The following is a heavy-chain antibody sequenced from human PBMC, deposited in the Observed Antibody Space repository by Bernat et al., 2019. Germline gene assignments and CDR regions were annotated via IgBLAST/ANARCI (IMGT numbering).Heavy chain of an antibody. CDR3: ARDGVAATGIDY. J-gene: IGHJ4*02. Sequence: VQLVESGGGLVKPGRSLRLSCAASGFTFSSYGMHWVRQAPGKGLEWVAVISYDGSNKYYADSVKGRFTISRDNSKNTLYLQMNSLRAEDTAVYYCARDGVAATGIDYWGQGTLVTVSS. CDR1: GFTFSSYG. D-gene: IGHD6-13*01. CDR2: ISYDGSNK. V-gene: IGHV3-30*03.